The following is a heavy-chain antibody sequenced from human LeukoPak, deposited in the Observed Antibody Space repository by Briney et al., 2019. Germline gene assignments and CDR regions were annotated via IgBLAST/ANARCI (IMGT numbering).Heavy chain of an antibody. CDR2: IYTSGST. CDR3: ARPANYDFWSGYPNNWFDP. D-gene: IGHD3-3*01. CDR1: GGSISSGSYY. J-gene: IGHJ5*02. Sequence: SETLSLTCAVSGGSISSGSYYWSWIRQPAGKGLEWIGRIYTSGSTDYNPSLKSRVTISVDTSKNQFSLKLSSVTAADTAVYYCARPANYDFWSGYPNNWFDPWGQGTLVTVSS. V-gene: IGHV4-61*02.